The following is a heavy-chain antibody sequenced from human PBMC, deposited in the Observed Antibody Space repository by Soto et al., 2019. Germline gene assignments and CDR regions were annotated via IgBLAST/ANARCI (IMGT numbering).Heavy chain of an antibody. CDR2: INPNSGGT. V-gene: IGHV1-2*04. CDR1: EYTFTGYY. CDR3: ARETVVVPAAMGPYYYGMDV. J-gene: IGHJ6*02. D-gene: IGHD2-2*01. Sequence: ASVKVSCKASEYTFTGYYMHWVRQAPGQRLEWMGWINPNSGGTNYAQKFQGWVTMTRDTSISTAYMELSRLRSDDTAVYYCARETVVVPAAMGPYYYGMDVWGQGTTVTVSS.